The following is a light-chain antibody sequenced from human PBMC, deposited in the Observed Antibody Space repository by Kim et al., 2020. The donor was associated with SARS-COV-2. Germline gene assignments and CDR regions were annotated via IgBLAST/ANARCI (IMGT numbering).Light chain of an antibody. CDR3: QQTYTTPPT. CDR2: AAS. J-gene: IGKJ2*01. Sequence: SASVGDQVTLTRRASQSISTYLYWYQQTPGKAPKLLISAASSLQSGVPSRFSGSGSGTDFTLTISSLQPEDFATYSCQQTYTTPPTFGQGTKLEI. CDR1: QSISTY. V-gene: IGKV1-39*01.